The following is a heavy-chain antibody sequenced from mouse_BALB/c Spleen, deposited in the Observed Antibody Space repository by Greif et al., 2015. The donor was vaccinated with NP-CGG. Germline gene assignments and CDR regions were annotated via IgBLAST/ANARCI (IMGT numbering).Heavy chain of an antibody. Sequence: EVQLVESGGGLVKPGGSLKLSCAASGFAFSSYDMSWVRQTPEKRLEWVAYISSGGGSTYYPDTVKGRFTISRDNAKNTLYLQMSSLKSEDTAMYYCARWLLPNYYAMDYWGQGTSVTVSS. D-gene: IGHD2-3*01. CDR1: GFAFSSYD. J-gene: IGHJ4*01. CDR3: ARWLLPNYYAMDY. V-gene: IGHV5-12-1*01. CDR2: ISSGGGST.